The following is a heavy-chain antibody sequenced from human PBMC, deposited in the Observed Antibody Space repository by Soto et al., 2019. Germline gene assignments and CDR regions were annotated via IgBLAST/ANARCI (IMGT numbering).Heavy chain of an antibody. CDR3: ASATATAHYYSDS. J-gene: IGHJ5*01. CDR2: IYYSGST. CDR1: GGSISSYY. Sequence: PWETLSLSSTVSGGSISSYYWSWILQPPGKGLEWIGYIYYSGSTNYNPSLKSRVTISVDTSKNQFSLKLSSVTAADTAVYYCASATATAHYYSDSLRQATPVTV. D-gene: IGHD3-22*01. V-gene: IGHV4-59*01.